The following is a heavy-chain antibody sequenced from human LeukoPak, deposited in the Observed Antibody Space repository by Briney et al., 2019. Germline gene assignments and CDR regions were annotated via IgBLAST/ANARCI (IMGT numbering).Heavy chain of an antibody. D-gene: IGHD1-26*01. V-gene: IGHV3-7*01. Sequence: PGGSLRLSCAASGFTFSSYWMSWVRQAPGKGLEWVANIKQDGSEKYYVDSVKGRFTISRDNAKNSLYLQMNSLRAEDTAVYYCARELSPYSIVPLGYGMDVWGQGTTVTVSS. J-gene: IGHJ6*02. CDR3: ARELSPYSIVPLGYGMDV. CDR2: IKQDGSEK. CDR1: GFTFSSYW.